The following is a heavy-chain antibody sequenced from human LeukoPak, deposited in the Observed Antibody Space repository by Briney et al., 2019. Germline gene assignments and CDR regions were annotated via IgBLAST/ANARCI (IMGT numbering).Heavy chain of an antibody. Sequence: ASVKVSCKASGYTFTSYGISWVRQAPGQGLEWMGWISAYNGNTNYAQKFQGRVTMTTDTSTSTAYMELRSLRPDDTAVYYCARVPARSYCSNTNCRYYFDYWGQGTLVTVSS. V-gene: IGHV1-18*01. CDR3: ARVPARSYCSNTNCRYYFDY. CDR1: GYTFTSYG. D-gene: IGHD2-2*01. CDR2: ISAYNGNT. J-gene: IGHJ4*02.